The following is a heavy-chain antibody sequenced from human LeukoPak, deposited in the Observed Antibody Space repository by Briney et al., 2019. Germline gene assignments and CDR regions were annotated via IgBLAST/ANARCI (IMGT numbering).Heavy chain of an antibody. CDR3: TRLVSGFLGPSYFDN. Sequence: SETLSLTCTVSGDSLSSGLYYWSWIRKHPGKGLEWIGYIHHTGGTNDNPSLQSRVAMSVDTPKNQFSLRLTSVTAADTAVYYCTRLVSGFLGPSYFDNWGQGILVTVSS. CDR2: IHHTGGT. D-gene: IGHD3-9*01. CDR1: GDSLSSGLYY. J-gene: IGHJ4*02. V-gene: IGHV4-31*03.